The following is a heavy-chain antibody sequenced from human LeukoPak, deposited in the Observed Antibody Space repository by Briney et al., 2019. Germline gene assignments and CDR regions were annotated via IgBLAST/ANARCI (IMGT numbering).Heavy chain of an antibody. D-gene: IGHD1-7*01. CDR1: GFTFSSYW. Sequence: HPGGSLRLSCAASGFTFSSYWMNWVRQAPGKGLEWVANIKHDGSEKYYVDSVKGQFTISRDNAKNSLYLQMSSLRAEDTAVYYCAKDVRNWNYNLASQTYDWGQGTLVTVSS. CDR2: IKHDGSEK. CDR3: AKDVRNWNYNLASQTYD. V-gene: IGHV3-7*03. J-gene: IGHJ4*02.